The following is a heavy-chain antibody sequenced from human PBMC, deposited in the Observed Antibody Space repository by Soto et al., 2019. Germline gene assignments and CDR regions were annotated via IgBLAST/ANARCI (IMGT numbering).Heavy chain of an antibody. CDR1: GYTFTNYD. V-gene: IGHV1-8*01. D-gene: IGHD3-16*01. CDR2: MNPDSGNT. J-gene: IGHJ5*02. Sequence: QVQLVQSGAEVKKPGASVKVSCKASGYTFTNYDIHWVRQATGQGLEWMGWMNPDSGNTGQSKQFQGRVPMTRDTSISTAYMELSSLRSEATAVYYWARGRFRRTWFDPWGQGTLVTVSS. CDR3: ARGRFRRTWFDP.